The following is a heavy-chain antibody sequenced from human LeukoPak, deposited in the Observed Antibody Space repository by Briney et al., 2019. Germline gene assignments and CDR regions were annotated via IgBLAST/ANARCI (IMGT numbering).Heavy chain of an antibody. D-gene: IGHD6-13*01. Sequence: PGGSLRLSCAASGFSFSTYGMHWVRQAPGKGLEWVAVISYDGSNKYYADSVKGRFTISRDNSKNTLYLQMNSLRAEDTAVYYCASQRLRSWGKFDYWGQGTLVTVSS. J-gene: IGHJ4*02. CDR1: GFSFSTYG. V-gene: IGHV3-30*19. CDR2: ISYDGSNK. CDR3: ASQRLRSWGKFDY.